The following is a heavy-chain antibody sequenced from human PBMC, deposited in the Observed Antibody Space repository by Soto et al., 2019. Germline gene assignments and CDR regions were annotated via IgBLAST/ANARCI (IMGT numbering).Heavy chain of an antibody. Sequence: PGGSLRLSCAASGFTFSDYHMTWIRQAPGKGLEWVSYIKGSGSNKYYADSVKGRFTISRDNSKNTLYLQMNSLRAEDTAVYYCARGGDTAVYYYYGMEVWGQGTTVTV. CDR1: GFTFSDYH. J-gene: IGHJ6*01. CDR3: ARGGDTAVYYYYGMEV. V-gene: IGHV3-11*04. D-gene: IGHD5-18*01. CDR2: IKGSGSNK.